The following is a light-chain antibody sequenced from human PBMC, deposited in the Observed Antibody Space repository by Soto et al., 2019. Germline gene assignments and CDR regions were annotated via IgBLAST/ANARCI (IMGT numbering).Light chain of an antibody. CDR2: GAS. V-gene: IGKV3-20*01. J-gene: IGKJ3*01. Sequence: EIVLTQSPGTLSLSPGERATLSCRASQSVSSSYLAWYQQKPGQAPRLLIYGASSRATGIPDWFSGSGSGTDFTLTISRLEPEDFAVYYCQQYGSFFTFGPGTKVDIK. CDR3: QQYGSFFT. CDR1: QSVSSSY.